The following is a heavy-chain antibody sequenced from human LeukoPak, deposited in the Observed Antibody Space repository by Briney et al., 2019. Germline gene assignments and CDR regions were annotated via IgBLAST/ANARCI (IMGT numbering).Heavy chain of an antibody. CDR3: ARRYSSGWYDAEYFQH. CDR1: GYTFTGYY. D-gene: IGHD6-19*01. Sequence: GASVKVSCKASGYTFTGYYMHWVRQAPGQGLEWMEWINPNSGGTNYAQKFQGRVTMTRDTSISTAYMELSRLRSDDTAVYYCARRYSSGWYDAEYFQHWGQGTLVTVSS. V-gene: IGHV1-2*02. J-gene: IGHJ1*01. CDR2: INPNSGGT.